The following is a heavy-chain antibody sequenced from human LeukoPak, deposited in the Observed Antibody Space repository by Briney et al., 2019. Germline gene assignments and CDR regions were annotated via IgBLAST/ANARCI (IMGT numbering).Heavy chain of an antibody. V-gene: IGHV3-23*01. CDR2: ISGSGGST. CDR3: AKGMRITIFSPPSFDY. Sequence: QPGGSLRLSCAASGFTFSSYAMSWVRQAPGEGLEWVSAISGSGGSTYYADSVKGRFTISRDNSKNTLYLQMNSLRAEDTAVYYCAKGMRITIFSPPSFDYWGQGTLVTVSS. CDR1: GFTFSSYA. J-gene: IGHJ4*02. D-gene: IGHD3-9*01.